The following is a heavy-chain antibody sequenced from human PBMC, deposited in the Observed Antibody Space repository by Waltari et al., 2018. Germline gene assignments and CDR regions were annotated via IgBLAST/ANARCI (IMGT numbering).Heavy chain of an antibody. V-gene: IGHV4-39*01. Sequence: KESGPTLVNPTQTLPLTCTFSGFSLSTSGVGVGWIRQPPGKGLEWIGSIYYSGSTYYNPSLKSRVTISVDTSKNQFSLKLSSVTAADTAVYYCARREQWLVHGFDYWGQGTLVTVSS. J-gene: IGHJ4*02. CDR3: ARREQWLVHGFDY. CDR2: IYYSGST. D-gene: IGHD6-19*01. CDR1: GFSLSTSGVG.